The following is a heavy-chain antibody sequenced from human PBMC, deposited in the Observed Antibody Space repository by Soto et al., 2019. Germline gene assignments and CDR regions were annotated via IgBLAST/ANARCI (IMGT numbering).Heavy chain of an antibody. V-gene: IGHV3-30-3*01. CDR2: ISYDGSNK. D-gene: IGHD6-19*01. CDR1: GFTFSSFS. Sequence: QVQLVESGGGVVQPGRALRLSFAASGFTFSSFSLHCVRQAPGKGLEWLALISYDGSNKYNADSVKGRFTISRDNSNNTLYLQLNSLRPEATAVYYCARTTTVAGTPEFDYWGQGTLVTVSS. CDR3: ARTTTVAGTPEFDY. J-gene: IGHJ4*02.